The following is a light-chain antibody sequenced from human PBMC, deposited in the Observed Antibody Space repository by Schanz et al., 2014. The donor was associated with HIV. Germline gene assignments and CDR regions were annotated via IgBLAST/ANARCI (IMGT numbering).Light chain of an antibody. V-gene: IGLV1-44*01. Sequence: QSVLTQPPSASGTPGQRVTISCSGSSSDIGSNTVNWHQQLPGTAPKLLIYSNDQRPSGVPARFSGSKSGTSASLAISGLRSDDEAEFYCAAWDDSLSGWVFGGGTKLTVL. CDR2: SND. J-gene: IGLJ3*02. CDR1: SSDIGSNT. CDR3: AAWDDSLSGWV.